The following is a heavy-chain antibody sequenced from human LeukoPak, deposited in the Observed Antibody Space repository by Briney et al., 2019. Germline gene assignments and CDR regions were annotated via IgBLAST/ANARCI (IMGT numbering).Heavy chain of an antibody. V-gene: IGHV3-48*04. Sequence: GGSLRLSCAASGFTFSSYSMNWVRQAPGKGLEWVSYISSSGSTIYYADSVKGRFTISRDNAKNSLYLQMNSLRAEDTAVYYCARVRWGGLYYFDYWGQGTLVTVSS. J-gene: IGHJ4*02. D-gene: IGHD3-16*01. CDR2: ISSSGSTI. CDR1: GFTFSSYS. CDR3: ARVRWGGLYYFDY.